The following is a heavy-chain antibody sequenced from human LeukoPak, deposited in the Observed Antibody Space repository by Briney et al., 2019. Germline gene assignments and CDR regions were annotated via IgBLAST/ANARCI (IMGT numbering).Heavy chain of an antibody. Sequence: GGSLRLSRAASGFTFSSYSMNWVRQAPGKGLEWVSSISSSSSYIYYADSVKGRFTISRDNAKNSLYLQMNSLRAEDTAVYYCAKVDYGDYGFFDYWGQGTLVTVSS. D-gene: IGHD4-17*01. V-gene: IGHV3-21*04. CDR1: GFTFSSYS. J-gene: IGHJ4*02. CDR2: ISSSSSYI. CDR3: AKVDYGDYGFFDY.